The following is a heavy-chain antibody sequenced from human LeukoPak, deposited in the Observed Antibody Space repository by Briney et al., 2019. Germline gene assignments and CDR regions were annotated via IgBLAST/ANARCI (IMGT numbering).Heavy chain of an antibody. V-gene: IGHV3-74*01. D-gene: IGHD3-22*01. CDR1: GFTFSRHW. Sequence: PGGSLRLSCEASGFTFSRHWMHWVRQGPGKGLAWVSQINSDGSERGYADSVKGRFTSSRDNAKNTLYLQMNSLTVEDTAVYYCALRSYDSSGYSDYWGQGTLVTVSS. CDR2: INSDGSER. CDR3: ALRSYDSSGYSDY. J-gene: IGHJ4*02.